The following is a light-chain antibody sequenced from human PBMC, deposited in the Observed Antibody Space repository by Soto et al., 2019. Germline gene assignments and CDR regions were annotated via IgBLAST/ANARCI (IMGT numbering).Light chain of an antibody. V-gene: IGKV3-20*01. J-gene: IGKJ2*01. CDR3: QQYGSSPPLYT. CDR2: GAS. CDR1: QSVSSSY. Sequence: EIVLTQSPGTLSLSPGERATLSCRASQSVSSSYLAWYQQKPCQAPRLLIYGASSRASGIPYRFSGSGSGTDFTLTISRLEPEDFAVYYWQQYGSSPPLYTFGQGTKLEIK.